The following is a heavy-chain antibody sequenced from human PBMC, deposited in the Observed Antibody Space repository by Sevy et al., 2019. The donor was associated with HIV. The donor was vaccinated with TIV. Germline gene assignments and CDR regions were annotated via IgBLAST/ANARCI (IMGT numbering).Heavy chain of an antibody. V-gene: IGHV3-23*01. Sequence: GGSPRLSCAASGFTFSNYAMSWVRQAPGKGLEWVSTFSFGCGKINYADSVKGRFTISRDNSKNTLYLQMNSLRAEDTALYYCAREGCSKPHDYWGQGTLVTVSS. CDR1: GFTFSNYA. J-gene: IGHJ4*02. D-gene: IGHD2-2*01. CDR2: FSFGCGKI. CDR3: AREGCSKPHDY.